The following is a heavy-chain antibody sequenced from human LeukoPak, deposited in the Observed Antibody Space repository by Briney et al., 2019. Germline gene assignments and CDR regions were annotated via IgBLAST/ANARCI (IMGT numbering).Heavy chain of an antibody. Sequence: ASVKVSCKASGGTFSSYAISWVRQAPGQGLEWMGWISAYNGNTNYAQKLQGRVTMTTDTSTSTAYMELRSLISDDTAMYYCARDRSSSWYWGQGTLVTVSS. CDR2: ISAYNGNT. CDR3: ARDRSSSWY. CDR1: GGTFSSYA. D-gene: IGHD6-13*01. V-gene: IGHV1-18*01. J-gene: IGHJ4*02.